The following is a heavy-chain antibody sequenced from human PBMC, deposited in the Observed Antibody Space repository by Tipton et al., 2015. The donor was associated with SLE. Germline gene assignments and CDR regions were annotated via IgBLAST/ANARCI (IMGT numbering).Heavy chain of an antibody. CDR1: GYSFTSYW. CDR3: ARQGYCSGGSCYELGS. D-gene: IGHD2-15*01. V-gene: IGHV5-51*01. Sequence: VQLVQSGAEVKKPGESLKISCKGSGYSFTSYWIGWVRQMPGKGLEWMGIIYPGDSDIRYSPSFQGQVTISADKSTTTAYLQWSSLKASDTAMYYCARQGYCSGGSCYELGSWGQGTLVTVSS. CDR2: IYPGDSDI. J-gene: IGHJ5*02.